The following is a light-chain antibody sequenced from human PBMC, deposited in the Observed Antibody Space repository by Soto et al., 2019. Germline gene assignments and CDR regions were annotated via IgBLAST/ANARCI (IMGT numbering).Light chain of an antibody. V-gene: IGKV3-15*01. J-gene: IGKJ4*01. CDR1: QSVGNN. Sequence: EIVVTQSPATLSVSPGERATLSCRASQSVGNNFAWYQQKPGQAPRLLIFATSNRASGFPARFSGSGSGTEFTLTISSLQSEDFAVYYCQQYGDWPLTFGGGAKVEIE. CDR2: ATS. CDR3: QQYGDWPLT.